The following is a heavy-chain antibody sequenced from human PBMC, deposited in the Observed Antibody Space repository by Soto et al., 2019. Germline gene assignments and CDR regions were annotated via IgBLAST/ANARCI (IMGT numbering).Heavy chain of an antibody. V-gene: IGHV3-48*03. CDR2: ISSSSSTL. D-gene: IGHD1-26*01. CDR3: ARGGSGSYFWYFDL. Sequence: GSLRLSCADSGFTFSRYEMNWVRQAPGKGLEWVSYISSSSSTLYYADSVKGRFTISRDNAKNSLYLQMNSLRAEDTAVYYCARGGSGSYFWYFDLWGRGTLVTV. CDR1: GFTFSRYE. J-gene: IGHJ2*01.